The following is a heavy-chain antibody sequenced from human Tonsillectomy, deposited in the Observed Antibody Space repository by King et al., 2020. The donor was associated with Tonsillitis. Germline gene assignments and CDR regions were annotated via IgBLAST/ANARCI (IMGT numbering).Heavy chain of an antibody. D-gene: IGHD6-19*01. CDR2: IYTSGST. CDR1: GGSISSYY. V-gene: IGHV4-4*07. CDR3: ARDLGSGWYLSYNWFDP. Sequence: QVQLQESGPGLVKPSETLSLTCTVSGGSISSYYWSWIRQPAGKGLEWIGRIYTSGSTNYNPSLKSRVTMSVDTSKNQFSLKLNSVTAADTAVYYCARDLGSGWYLSYNWFDPWGQGTLVTVSS. J-gene: IGHJ5*02.